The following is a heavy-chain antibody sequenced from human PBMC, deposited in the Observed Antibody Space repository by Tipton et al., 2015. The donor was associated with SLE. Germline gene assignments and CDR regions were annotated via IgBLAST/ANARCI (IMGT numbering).Heavy chain of an antibody. CDR3: ARGPRVPGANGVYYYGMDV. CDR1: GGSISSYY. V-gene: IGHV4-59*12. Sequence: LRLSCTVSGGSISSYYWSWIRQPPGKGLEWIGYIYYSGSTNYNPSLKSRVTISVDTSKNQFSLKLSSVTAADTAVYYCARGPRVPGANGVYYYGMDVWGQGTTVTVSS. D-gene: IGHD1-26*01. CDR2: IYYSGST. J-gene: IGHJ6*02.